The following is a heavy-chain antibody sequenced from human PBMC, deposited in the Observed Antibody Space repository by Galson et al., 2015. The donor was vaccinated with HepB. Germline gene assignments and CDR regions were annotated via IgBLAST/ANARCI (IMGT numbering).Heavy chain of an antibody. Sequence: SLRLSCAASQFNFNSHWMSWVRQAPGKGLEWVANINEDGSEKYYVDSVKGRFTISRDNAKNSLYMQMHSLRAEDTAVYYCAREPSADSIWGQGTLVTVSS. J-gene: IGHJ4*02. CDR3: AREPSADSI. CDR1: QFNFNSHW. V-gene: IGHV3-7*03. CDR2: INEDGSEK. D-gene: IGHD3-3*02.